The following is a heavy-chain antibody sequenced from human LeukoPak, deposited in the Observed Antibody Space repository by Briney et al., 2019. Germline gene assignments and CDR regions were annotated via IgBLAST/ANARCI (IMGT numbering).Heavy chain of an antibody. CDR3: ARELLAAAAPSGY. CDR2: ISSSSSYI. V-gene: IGHV3-21*01. D-gene: IGHD6-13*01. Sequence: GGSLTLSCAASGFTFSNYNMNWVRQAPGKGLEWVSSISSSSSYIYYADSVKGRFTISRDNAKTSLYLQMNSLRAEDTAVYYCARELLAAAAPSGYWGQGTLVTVSS. CDR1: GFTFSNYN. J-gene: IGHJ4*02.